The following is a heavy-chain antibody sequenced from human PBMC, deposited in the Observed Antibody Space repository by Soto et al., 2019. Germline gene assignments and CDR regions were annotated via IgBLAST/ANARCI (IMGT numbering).Heavy chain of an antibody. CDR1: GGSISSYY. V-gene: IGHV4-59*01. J-gene: IGHJ3*01. Sequence: PSETLSLTCTVSGGSISSYYWSWIRHPPGKGLEWIGYIYYSGSTNYNPSLKSRVTISVDTSKNQFSLKLSSVTAADTAVYYCTREGGYYGSGTYPSWGQGTMVTVSS. CDR2: IYYSGST. CDR3: TREGGYYGSGTYPS. D-gene: IGHD3-10*01.